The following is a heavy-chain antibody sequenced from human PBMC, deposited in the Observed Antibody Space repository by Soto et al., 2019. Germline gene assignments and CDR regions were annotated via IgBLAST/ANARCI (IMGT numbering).Heavy chain of an antibody. CDR3: ARDRESYRFDP. CDR2: IKQDGSEK. V-gene: IGHV3-7*01. J-gene: IGHJ5*02. CDR1: GFTFSSYW. D-gene: IGHD1-26*01. Sequence: EVQLVESGGGLVQPGGSLRLSCAASGFTFSSYWMSWVRQAPGKGLEWVANIKQDGSEKYYVDSVKGRFTISRDNAKNSLYLQMNSLRAEDTTVYYCARDRESYRFDPWGQGTLVTVSS.